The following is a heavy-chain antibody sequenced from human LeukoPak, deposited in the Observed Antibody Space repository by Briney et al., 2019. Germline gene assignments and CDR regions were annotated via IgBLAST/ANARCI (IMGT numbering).Heavy chain of an antibody. V-gene: IGHV1-2*02. CDR3: ARDASPFDY. CDR2: INPNSGGT. Sequence: ASVKVSCKASGYTFIGYYIHWVRQAPGQGLEWMGWINPNSGGTNYAQRFQGRVTMTRDTSISTAYMELSGLRSNATAVYFCARDASPFDYWGQGTLVTVSS. J-gene: IGHJ4*02. CDR1: GYTFIGYY.